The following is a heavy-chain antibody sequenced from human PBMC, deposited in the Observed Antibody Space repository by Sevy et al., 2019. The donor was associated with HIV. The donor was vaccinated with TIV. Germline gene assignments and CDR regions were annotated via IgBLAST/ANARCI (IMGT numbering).Heavy chain of an antibody. CDR2: ISSRSNNI. Sequence: GGSLRLSCAASGFTFSSYSMNWVRQAPGKGLEWVSYISSRSNNIYYADSVKGRFTISRDNAKNSLYLQMNSLRAEDTAVYFCARSRSNYGDYYFDYWGQGILVTVSS. J-gene: IGHJ4*02. CDR3: ARSRSNYGDYYFDY. V-gene: IGHV3-48*01. CDR1: GFTFSSYS. D-gene: IGHD4-17*01.